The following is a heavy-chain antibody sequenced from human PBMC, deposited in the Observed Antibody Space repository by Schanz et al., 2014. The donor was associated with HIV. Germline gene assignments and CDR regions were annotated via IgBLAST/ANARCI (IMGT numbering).Heavy chain of an antibody. Sequence: QVQLVESGGGVVQPGRSLRLSCAASGFTFSTYAMHWVRQAPGKGLEWMAVISFDGSNKYYADSVKGQFTISRDNSKNTLYLQMNSLRAGDTAVYYCAREKYSSTWWRAGLYFYGMDVWGQGTTVTVSS. J-gene: IGHJ6*02. V-gene: IGHV3-30-3*01. CDR1: GFTFSTYA. CDR3: AREKYSSTWWRAGLYFYGMDV. CDR2: ISFDGSNK. D-gene: IGHD6-13*01.